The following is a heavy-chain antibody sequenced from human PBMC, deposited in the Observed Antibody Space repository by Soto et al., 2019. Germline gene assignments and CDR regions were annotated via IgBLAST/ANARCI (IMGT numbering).Heavy chain of an antibody. J-gene: IGHJ6*02. Sequence: SETLSLTCTVSGGSISSGGYYWSWIRQHPGKGLEWIGYIYYSGSTYYNPSLKSRVTISVDTSKNQFSLKLSSVTAADTAVYYCARESYDSSGYYFPSYYYGMDVWGQGTTVTVSS. CDR3: ARESYDSSGYYFPSYYYGMDV. CDR2: IYYSGST. V-gene: IGHV4-31*03. CDR1: GGSISSGGYY. D-gene: IGHD3-22*01.